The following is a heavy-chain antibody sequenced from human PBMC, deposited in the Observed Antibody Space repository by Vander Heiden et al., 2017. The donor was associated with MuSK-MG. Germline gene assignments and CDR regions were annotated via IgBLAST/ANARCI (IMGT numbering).Heavy chain of an antibody. CDR1: GGSISSYY. Sequence: QVQLQESGPGLVKPSETLSLTCTVSGGSISSYYWSWIRQPPGKGLEWIGYIYYSGRTNYNPSLKSRVTISVDTSKILFYLKLSLVTPADTAVYGCGRCLVVYRAYGVDYW. CDR2: IYYSGRT. CDR3: GRCLVVYRAYGVDY. J-gene: IGHJ4*01. D-gene: IGHD2-15*01. V-gene: IGHV4-59*01.